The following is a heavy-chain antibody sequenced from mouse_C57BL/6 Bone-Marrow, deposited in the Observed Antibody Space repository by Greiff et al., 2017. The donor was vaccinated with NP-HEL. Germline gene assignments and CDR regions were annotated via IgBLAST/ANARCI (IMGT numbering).Heavy chain of an antibody. CDR2: INPNNGGT. V-gene: IGHV1-26*01. CDR3: ARSPYYGSSYRYFDV. CDR1: GYTFTDYY. D-gene: IGHD1-1*01. J-gene: IGHJ1*03. Sequence: VQLQQSGPELVKPGASVKISCKASGYTFTDYYMNWVKQSHGKSLEWIGDINPNNGGTSYNQKFKGKATLTVDKSSSTAYMELRSLTSEDSAVYYCARSPYYGSSYRYFDVWGTGTTVTVSS.